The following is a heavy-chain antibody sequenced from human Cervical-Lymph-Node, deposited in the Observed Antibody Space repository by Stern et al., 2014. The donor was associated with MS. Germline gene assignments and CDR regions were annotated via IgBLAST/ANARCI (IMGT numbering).Heavy chain of an antibody. CDR3: AKVYGSGPFDY. V-gene: IGHV3-23*04. Sequence: EVHLVESGGTLVQPGGSLRLSCAASGFTFSSYAMSWVRQAPGKGPEWVSVISGSDGSTFYADSVKGRFTISRDNSKNTLFLQMNSLRAEDTAVYYCAKVYGSGPFDYWGQGTLVTVSS. J-gene: IGHJ4*02. CDR1: GFTFSSYA. D-gene: IGHD6-19*01. CDR2: ISGSDGST.